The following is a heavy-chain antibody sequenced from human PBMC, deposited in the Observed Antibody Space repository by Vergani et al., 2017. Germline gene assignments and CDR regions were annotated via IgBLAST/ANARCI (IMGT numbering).Heavy chain of an antibody. CDR1: GFSFRNAW. Sequence: EVQLVESGGGIVKPGGSLRLSCVASGFSFRNAWMNWVRRTPGKGLEWVGRIKSTFDRGTTEYAASVKGRFTISRDDSKSIAYLQMSSLKAEDTAVYYCTRDRLDDSYAYFDYWGQGTLVTVSP. J-gene: IGHJ4*02. D-gene: IGHD3-16*01. CDR3: TRDRLDDSYAYFDY. CDR2: IKSTFDRGTT. V-gene: IGHV3-15*07.